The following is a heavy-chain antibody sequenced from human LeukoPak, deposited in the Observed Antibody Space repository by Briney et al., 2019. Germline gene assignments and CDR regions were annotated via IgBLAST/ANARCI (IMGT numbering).Heavy chain of an antibody. CDR1: GFTFSSYA. J-gene: IGHJ4*02. V-gene: IGHV3-23*01. Sequence: GVSLRLSCAVPGFTFSSYAMNWVRQAPGKGLEWVSSISGSGDSTYYADSVKGRFTISRDNSKNTLYLQINSLRPEDTAIYYCAKPGYAGYSTSWYPIDYWGQGTLVTVSS. D-gene: IGHD6-13*01. CDR2: ISGSGDST. CDR3: AKPGYAGYSTSWYPIDY.